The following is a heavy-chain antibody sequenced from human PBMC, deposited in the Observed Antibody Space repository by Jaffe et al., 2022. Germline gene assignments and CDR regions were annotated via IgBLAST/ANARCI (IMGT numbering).Heavy chain of an antibody. V-gene: IGHV4-38-2*01. CDR2: MYHGGST. CDR3: ARLLYCSGGSCYFDY. Sequence: QVQLQESGPGLVKPSETLSLTCGVSGYSISSGYYWGYIRQPPGKGLEWIGSMYHGGSTYYNPSLKSRVTLSVDTSKNQFSLKLSSVTAADTAVYYCARLLYCSGGSCYFDYWGQGTLVTVSS. J-gene: IGHJ4*02. D-gene: IGHD2-15*01. CDR1: GYSISSGYY.